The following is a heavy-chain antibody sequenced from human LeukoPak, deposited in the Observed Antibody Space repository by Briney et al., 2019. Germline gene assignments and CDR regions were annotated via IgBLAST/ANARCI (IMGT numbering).Heavy chain of an antibody. CDR3: ARVGYSSGWLDY. CDR1: GYTFTCYY. J-gene: IGHJ4*02. CDR2: ISAYNGNT. Sequence: ASVKVSCKASGYTFTCYYMHWVRQAPGQGLEWMGWISAYNGNTNYAQKLQGRVTMTTDTSTSTAYMELRSLRSDDTAVYYCARVGYSSGWLDYWGQGTLVTVSS. V-gene: IGHV1-18*04. D-gene: IGHD6-19*01.